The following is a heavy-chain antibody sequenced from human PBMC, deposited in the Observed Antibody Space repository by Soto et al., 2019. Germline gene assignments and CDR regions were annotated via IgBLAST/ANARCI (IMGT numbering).Heavy chain of an antibody. CDR2: INYSGST. V-gene: IGHV4-39*01. CDR1: VGPISNTHNY. J-gene: IGHJ6*02. D-gene: IGHD3-10*01. CDR3: ARQAMLRGLISGGGMDV. Sequence: SETLSLTCTVSVGPISNTHNYWGWIRQPPGKGLEWFGSINYSGSTYYNPSLKSRVTISVDTSKNQFSLKLSSVTATDTAVYYCARQAMLRGLISGGGMDVWGQGTTVTVSS.